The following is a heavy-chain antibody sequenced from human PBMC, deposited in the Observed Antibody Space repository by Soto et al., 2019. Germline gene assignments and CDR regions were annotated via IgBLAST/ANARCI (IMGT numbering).Heavy chain of an antibody. Sequence: EVQLLESGGGLVQPGGSLRLSCATSGFTFTTHAMSWVRQAPGKGLEWVSAVSGSGGGTYYADSVRGRFTVSRDISRNTLYLKMNSLRADDTATYYCAKGGLSYATSFIDYWGQGTLVTVSS. CDR2: VSGSGGGT. V-gene: IGHV3-23*01. CDR1: GFTFTTHA. CDR3: AKGGLSYATSFIDY. D-gene: IGHD2-2*01. J-gene: IGHJ4*02.